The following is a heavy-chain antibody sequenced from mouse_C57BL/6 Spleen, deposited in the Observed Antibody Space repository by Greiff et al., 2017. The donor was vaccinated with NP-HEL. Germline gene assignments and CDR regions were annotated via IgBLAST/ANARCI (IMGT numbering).Heavy chain of an antibody. D-gene: IGHD1-1*01. V-gene: IGHV1-53*01. Sequence: QVHVKQPGTELVKPGASVKLSCKASGYTFTSYWMHWVKQRPGQGLEWIGNINPSNGGTNYNEKFKSKATLTVDKSSSTAYMQLSSLTSEDSAVYYCASPDYYGSSPYAMDYWGQGTSVTVSS. CDR2: INPSNGGT. J-gene: IGHJ4*01. CDR1: GYTFTSYW. CDR3: ASPDYYGSSPYAMDY.